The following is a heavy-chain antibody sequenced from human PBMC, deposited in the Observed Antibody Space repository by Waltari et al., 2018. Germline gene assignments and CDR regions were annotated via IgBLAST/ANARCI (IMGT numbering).Heavy chain of an antibody. V-gene: IGHV3-23*01. D-gene: IGHD1-20*01. CDR2: ITVGDDT. J-gene: IGHJ4*02. CDR1: GITFSTYA. Sequence: EVQLLESGGDLVQPGGSLRLTCAASGITFSTYAINWVRRAPGTGLEWVSAITVGDDTYYADSVKGRFTISRDTSKDTVHLQMNGLRAEDTAVYYCATPFYNWDDPLHSWGQGTLVTVSS. CDR3: ATPFYNWDDPLHS.